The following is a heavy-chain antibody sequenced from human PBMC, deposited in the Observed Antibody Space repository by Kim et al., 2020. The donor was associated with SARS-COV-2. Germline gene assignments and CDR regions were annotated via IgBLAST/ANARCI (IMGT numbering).Heavy chain of an antibody. CDR1: GFTFSSYP. D-gene: IGHD3-10*01. V-gene: IGHV3-64*01. CDR2: ISTKGDTT. J-gene: IGHJ4*01. Sequence: GGSLRLSCAASGFTFSSYPLRCVRQAPGRGLEYVSAISTKGDTTFFANSVKGRFTISRDNSKNTVFLQMGSLRAEDTAVDYCSRDNKASGSWESHYFD. CDR3: SRDNKASGSWESHYFD.